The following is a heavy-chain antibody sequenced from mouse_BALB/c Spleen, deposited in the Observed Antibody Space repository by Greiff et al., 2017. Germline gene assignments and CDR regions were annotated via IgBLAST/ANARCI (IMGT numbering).Heavy chain of an antibody. D-gene: IGHD2-3*01. V-gene: IGHV5-9-3*01. J-gene: IGHJ3*01. Sequence: EVKLVESGGGLVKPGGSLKLSCAASGFTFSSYAMSWVRQTPEKRLEWVATISSGGSYTYYPDSVKGRFTISRDNAKNTLYLQMSSLRSEDTAMYYCARHGFDGYYGTFAYWGEGTLVTVSA. CDR2: ISSGGSYT. CDR1: GFTFSSYA. CDR3: ARHGFDGYYGTFAY.